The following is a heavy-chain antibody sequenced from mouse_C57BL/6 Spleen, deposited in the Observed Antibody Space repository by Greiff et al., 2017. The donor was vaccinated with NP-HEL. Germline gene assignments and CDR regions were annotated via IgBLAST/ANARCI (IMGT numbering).Heavy chain of an antibody. CDR3: ARRSPAGPWFAY. J-gene: IGHJ3*01. CDR2: INPNNGGT. V-gene: IGHV1-18*01. Sequence: VQLQQSGPELVKPGASVKIPCKASGYTFTDYNMDWVKQSHGKSLEWIGDINPNNGGTIYNQKFKGKATLTVDKSSSTAYMELRSLTSEDTAVYYCARRSPAGPWFAYWGQGTLVTVSA. CDR1: GYTFTDYN. D-gene: IGHD4-1*01.